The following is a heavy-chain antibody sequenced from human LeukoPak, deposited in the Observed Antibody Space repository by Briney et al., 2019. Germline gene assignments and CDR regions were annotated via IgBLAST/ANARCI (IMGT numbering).Heavy chain of an antibody. CDR3: ARDPYSGGYGDYYYYYMDV. Sequence: VSLRLSCAASGFTFSSYNMNWVRQAPGKGLEWVSSITSSISYIYYADSVKGRFTISRDNAKNSLYLQINSLRAEDTAVYYCARDPYSGGYGDYYYYYMDVWGKGTTVTISS. J-gene: IGHJ6*03. D-gene: IGHD1-26*01. V-gene: IGHV3-21*01. CDR1: GFTFSSYN. CDR2: ITSSISYI.